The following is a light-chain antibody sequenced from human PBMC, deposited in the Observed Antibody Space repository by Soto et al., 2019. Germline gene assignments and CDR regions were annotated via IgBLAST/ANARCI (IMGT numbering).Light chain of an antibody. CDR2: DAS. CDR3: QQYGDSPWT. CDR1: QSVSSY. J-gene: IGKJ1*01. V-gene: IGKV3-11*01. Sequence: EIVLTQSPATLSLSPGERVTLSCRASQSVSSYLAWYQQKPGQAPRLLIYDASNRATGIPARFSGSGSGTDFTLTISSLEPEDFAVYYCQQYGDSPWTFGQGTKVEIK.